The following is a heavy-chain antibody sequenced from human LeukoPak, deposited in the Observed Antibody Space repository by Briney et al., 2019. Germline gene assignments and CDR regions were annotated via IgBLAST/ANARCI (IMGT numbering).Heavy chain of an antibody. J-gene: IGHJ4*02. CDR3: ARGSPAADN. CDR2: IYDSGSI. D-gene: IGHD2-15*01. Sequence: SETLSLTCTVSGGSISSGSYYWGWIRQPPGKGLEWIGSIYDSGSIYYNPSLRSRVTISVDTSKNQFSLKLSSVTAADTAVYYCARGSPAADNWGQGTLVTVSS. V-gene: IGHV4-39*07. CDR1: GGSISSGSYY.